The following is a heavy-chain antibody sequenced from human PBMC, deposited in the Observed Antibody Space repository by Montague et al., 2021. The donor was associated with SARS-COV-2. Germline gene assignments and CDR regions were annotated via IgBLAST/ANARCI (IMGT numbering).Heavy chain of an antibody. CDR2: IYTSGTT. J-gene: IGHJ4*02. CDR1: GGSFSNYY. D-gene: IGHD5-12*01. CDR3: ARAHSGSWAHLDN. Sequence: SETLSLTCAVYGGSFSNYYWSWIRQPPGKGLEWIGRIYTSGTTDYSFSLKSRVTISVDTSKNQFSLKLTSVTAADTAVYYCARAHSGSWAHLDNWGQGSLVTVSS. V-gene: IGHV4-59*10.